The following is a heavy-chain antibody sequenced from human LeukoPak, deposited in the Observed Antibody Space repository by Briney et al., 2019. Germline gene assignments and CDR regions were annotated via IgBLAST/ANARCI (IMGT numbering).Heavy chain of an antibody. D-gene: IGHD3-10*01. V-gene: IGHV1-46*01. Sequence: GASVKVSCKASGYTFTSYYMHWVRQAPGQGLEWMGIINPSGGSTSYAQKFQGRVTMTEDTSTDTAYMELSSLRSEDTAVYYCATDSLNGSGMNWGQGTLVTVSS. CDR1: GYTFTSYY. J-gene: IGHJ4*02. CDR2: INPSGGST. CDR3: ATDSLNGSGMN.